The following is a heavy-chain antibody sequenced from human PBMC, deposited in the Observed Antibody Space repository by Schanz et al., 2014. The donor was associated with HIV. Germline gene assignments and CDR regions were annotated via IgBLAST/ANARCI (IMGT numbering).Heavy chain of an antibody. V-gene: IGHV3-23*01. CDR3: AKDPGILPRTYFDS. CDR2: ISGNGDSA. J-gene: IGHJ4*02. D-gene: IGHD2-2*02. Sequence: EVQLLESGGGLVQPGGFLRLSCAASRFTFSRYGMSWVRKTPDKGLEWVSSISGNGDSAYYADSVRGRFTISRDNSLHMLYLEMKSLRAEDTAVYYCAKDPGILPRTYFDSWGQGTPVTVSS. CDR1: RFTFSRYG.